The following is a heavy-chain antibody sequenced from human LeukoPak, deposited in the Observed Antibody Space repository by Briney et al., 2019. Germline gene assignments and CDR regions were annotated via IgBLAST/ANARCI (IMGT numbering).Heavy chain of an antibody. CDR3: ARDRVTGYAFDI. V-gene: IGHV4-59*01. J-gene: IGHJ3*02. D-gene: IGHD3-9*01. CDR1: GGSISSYY. CDR2: IYTSGST. Sequence: PSESLSLTCTVSGGSISSYYWSWIRQPPGKGLEWIGYIYTSGSTNYNPSLKSRVTISVDTSKNQFSLKLSSVTAADTAVYYCARDRVTGYAFDIWGQGTMVTVS.